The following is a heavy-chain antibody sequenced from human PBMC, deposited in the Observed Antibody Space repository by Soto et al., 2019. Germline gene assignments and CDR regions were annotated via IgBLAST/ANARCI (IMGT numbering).Heavy chain of an antibody. CDR3: ASTVEGEFDY. CDR1: SGSISSSNW. CDR2: IYHSGST. D-gene: IGHD4-17*01. V-gene: IGHV4-4*02. Sequence: SETLSLTCAVSSGSISSSNWWSWVRQPPGKGLEWIGEIYHSGSTNYNPSLKSRVTTSVDKSKNRFSLKLSSVTAADTAVYYCASTVEGEFDYWGQGTLVTVSS. J-gene: IGHJ4*02.